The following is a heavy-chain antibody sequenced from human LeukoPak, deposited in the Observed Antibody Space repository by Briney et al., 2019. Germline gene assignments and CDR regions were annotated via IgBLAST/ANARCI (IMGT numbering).Heavy chain of an antibody. Sequence: PGGSLRLSCAASGFTFSSYAMSWVRQAPGKGLEWVSAISGSGGSTYYADAVKGRFTISRDNAKNSLYLQMNSLRAEDTALYYCARVGYYYGSGRRLPVNYYFDYWGQGTLVTVSS. CDR1: GFTFSSYA. CDR2: ISGSGGST. CDR3: ARVGYYYGSGRRLPVNYYFDY. V-gene: IGHV3-23*01. D-gene: IGHD3-10*01. J-gene: IGHJ4*02.